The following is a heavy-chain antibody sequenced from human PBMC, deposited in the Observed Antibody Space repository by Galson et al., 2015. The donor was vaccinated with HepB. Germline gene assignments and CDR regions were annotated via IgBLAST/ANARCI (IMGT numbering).Heavy chain of an antibody. CDR3: ARDLGTPYYSDY. J-gene: IGHJ4*02. CDR1: GFTFSSYA. CDR2: ISYDGSNK. V-gene: IGHV3-30-3*01. Sequence: SLRLSCAASGFTFSSYAMHWVRQAPGKGLEWVAVISYDGSNKYYADSVKGRFTISRDNSKNTLYLQMNSLRAEDTAVYYCARDLGTPYYSDYWGQGTLVTVSS. D-gene: IGHD1-1*01.